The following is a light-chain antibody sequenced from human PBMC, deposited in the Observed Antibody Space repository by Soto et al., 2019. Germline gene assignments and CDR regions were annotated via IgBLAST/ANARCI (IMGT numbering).Light chain of an antibody. J-gene: IGKJ2*03. CDR1: QSVLYSSNNQNY. CDR2: WAS. Sequence: DIVLTQSPASLALSLGERATINCKSSQSVLYSSNNQNYLAWYQLKSGQPPKLLFYWASTRESGVPDRFSASGSVTDFTLTINSLQAEDVAVYDCHQFYRSGSFGQGTNLEIK. V-gene: IGKV4-1*01. CDR3: HQFYRSGS.